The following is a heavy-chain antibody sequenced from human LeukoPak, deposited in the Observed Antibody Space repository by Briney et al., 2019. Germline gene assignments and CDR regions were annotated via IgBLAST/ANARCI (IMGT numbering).Heavy chain of an antibody. CDR2: IYTSGST. Sequence: TLSLTCTVSGGSISSGSYYWSWIRQPAGKGLEWIGRIYTSGSTNYNPSLKSRVTISVDTSKNQFSLKLSSVTAADTAVYYCARATDSSGWYSPFHYYYMDVWGKGTTVTVSS. J-gene: IGHJ6*03. CDR1: GGSISSGSYY. CDR3: ARATDSSGWYSPFHYYYMDV. D-gene: IGHD6-19*01. V-gene: IGHV4-61*02.